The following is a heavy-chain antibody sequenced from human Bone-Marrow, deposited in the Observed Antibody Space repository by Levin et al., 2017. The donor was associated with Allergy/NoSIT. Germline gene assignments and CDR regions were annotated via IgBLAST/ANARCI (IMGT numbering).Heavy chain of an antibody. CDR3: ARDPERIDGRPQVAYYYYGMDV. V-gene: IGHV3-48*03. CDR2: ISSSGSGI. Sequence: GGSLRLSCAASGFTFSSYEMNWVRQAPGKGLEWLSYISSSGSGIYYADSVRGRFTISRDNAKNSLFLQMNSLRAEDTAVYYCARDPERIDGRPQVAYYYYGMDVWGQGTTVTVSS. D-gene: IGHD1-14*01. CDR1: GFTFSSYE. J-gene: IGHJ6*02.